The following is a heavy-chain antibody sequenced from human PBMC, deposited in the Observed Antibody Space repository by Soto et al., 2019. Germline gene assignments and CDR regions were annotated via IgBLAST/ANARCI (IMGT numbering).Heavy chain of an antibody. V-gene: IGHV4-59*01. CDR2: IYYSGST. D-gene: IGHD2-8*01. J-gene: IGHJ4*02. Sequence: SETLSLTCTVSGGSISSYYWSWIRQPPGKGLEWIGYIYYSGSTNYNPSLKSRVTISVDTSKNQFSLKLSSVTAADTAVYYCATEPWVSNGNYFDYWGQGTLVTVSS. CDR3: ATEPWVSNGNYFDY. CDR1: GGSISSYY.